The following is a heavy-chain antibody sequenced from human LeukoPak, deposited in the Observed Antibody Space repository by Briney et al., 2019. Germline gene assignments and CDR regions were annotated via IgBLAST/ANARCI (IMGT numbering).Heavy chain of an antibody. V-gene: IGHV1-24*01. CDR2: FDPEDGET. D-gene: IGHD3-22*01. J-gene: IGHJ4*02. Sequence: APVKVSCKVSGYTLTELSMHWVRQAPGKGLEWMGGFDPEDGETIYAQKFQGRVTMTEDTSTDTAYMELSSLRSEDTAVYYCATQHGTYYYDSSGYCFDYWGQGTLVTVSS. CDR1: GYTLTELS. CDR3: ATQHGTYYYDSSGYCFDY.